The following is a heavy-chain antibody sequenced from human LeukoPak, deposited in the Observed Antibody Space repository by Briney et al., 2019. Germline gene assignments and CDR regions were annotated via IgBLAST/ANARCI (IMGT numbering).Heavy chain of an antibody. CDR1: GFTFDDYA. J-gene: IGHJ4*02. V-gene: IGHV3-43*02. CDR2: ISGDGGST. CDR3: APNWNVFDY. Sequence: GGSLRLSCAASGFTFDDYAMHWVRQAPGKGLEWVSLISGDGGSTYYADSVKGRFTISRDNSKNSLHLQMNSLRTEDTALYYCAPNWNVFDYWGQGTLVTVSS. D-gene: IGHD1-1*01.